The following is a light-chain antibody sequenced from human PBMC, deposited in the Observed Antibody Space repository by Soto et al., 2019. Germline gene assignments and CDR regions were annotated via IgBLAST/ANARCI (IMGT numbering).Light chain of an antibody. J-gene: IGKJ2*01. CDR1: QSVSSSY. CDR2: DAS. V-gene: IGKV3-20*01. CDR3: QQYGSSGYT. Sequence: EIVLTQSPGTLSLSPGERATLSCRASQSVSSSYLAGYQQKPGQAPMLLIYDASSRATGIPDRFSGSGSGTDFTLTISRLEPEDFAVYYCQQYGSSGYTFGQGTKLEIK.